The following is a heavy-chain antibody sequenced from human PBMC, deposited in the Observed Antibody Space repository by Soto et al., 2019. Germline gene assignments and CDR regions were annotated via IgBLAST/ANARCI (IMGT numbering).Heavy chain of an antibody. CDR1: GYTFTSYG. CDR3: ATGLRRSPDY. V-gene: IGHV1-18*01. J-gene: IGHJ4*02. CDR2: ISTYNDDT. Sequence: GASVKVSCKASGYTFTSYGISWVRQAPGQGLEWMGWISTYNDDTNFAQKLQGRVTMTTDTSTSTAYMELRSLRSDDTAVYYCATGLRRSPDYWGQGTLVTVSS.